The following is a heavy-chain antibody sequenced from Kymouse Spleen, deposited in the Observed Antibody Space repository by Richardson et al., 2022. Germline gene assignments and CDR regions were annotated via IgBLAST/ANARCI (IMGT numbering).Heavy chain of an antibody. V-gene: IGHV4-31*03. CDR2: IYYSGST. D-gene: IGHD1-1*01,IGHD1-7*01. CDR3: ARGDSSTGTLYNWFDP. Sequence: QVQLQESGPGLVKPSQTLSLTCTVSGGSISSGGYYWSWIRQHPGKGLEWIGYIYYSGSTYYNPSLKSRVTISVDTSKNQFSLKLSSVTAADTAVYYCARGDSSTGTLYNWFDPWGQGTLVTVSS. J-gene: IGHJ5*02. CDR1: GGSISSGGYY.